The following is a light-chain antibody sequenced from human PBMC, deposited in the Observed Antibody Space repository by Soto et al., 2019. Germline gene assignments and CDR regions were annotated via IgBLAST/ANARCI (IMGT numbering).Light chain of an antibody. J-gene: IGLJ1*01. CDR3: AAWDDSLNGLV. CDR1: SSNIGSNT. CDR2: NNN. Sequence: QAVVTQPPSASGTPGQRVTISCSGSSSNIGSNTVNWYQQLPGTAPKLLIYNNNQRPSGVHDRFSGSKSGTSASLAISGLQSEDEADYYCAAWDDSLNGLVFGTGTKLTVL. V-gene: IGLV1-44*01.